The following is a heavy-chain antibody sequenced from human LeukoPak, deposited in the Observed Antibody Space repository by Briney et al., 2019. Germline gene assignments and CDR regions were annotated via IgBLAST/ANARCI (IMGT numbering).Heavy chain of an antibody. CDR2: IYYSGST. CDR3: AIQGYSSSWTPRYYYYYGMDV. J-gene: IGHJ6*02. CDR1: GGSISSSSYY. D-gene: IGHD6-13*01. V-gene: IGHV4-39*01. Sequence: PSETLSLTCTVSGGSISSSSYYWGWIRQPPGQGLEWIGSIYYSGSTYYNPSLKSRVTISVDTSKNQFSLKLSSVTAADTAVYYCAIQGYSSSWTPRYYYYYGMDVWGQGTTVTVSS.